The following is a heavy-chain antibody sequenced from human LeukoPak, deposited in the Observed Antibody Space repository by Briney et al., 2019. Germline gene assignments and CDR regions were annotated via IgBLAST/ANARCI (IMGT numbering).Heavy chain of an antibody. Sequence: PSETLSLTCTVSGGSISSYYWSWIRQPPGKGLEWIGYIYYSGSTNYNPSLKSRVTISVDTSKNQFSLKLSSVTAADTAVYYCVGGYDYVWGSYRSLDYWGQGTLVTVSS. CDR3: VGGYDYVWGSYRSLDY. J-gene: IGHJ4*02. CDR2: IYYSGST. CDR1: GGSISSYY. D-gene: IGHD3-16*02. V-gene: IGHV4-59*08.